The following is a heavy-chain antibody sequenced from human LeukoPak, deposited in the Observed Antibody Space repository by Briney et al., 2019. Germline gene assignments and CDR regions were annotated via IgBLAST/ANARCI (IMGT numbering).Heavy chain of an antibody. CDR3: ARFEGSGWYWFDP. J-gene: IGHJ5*02. D-gene: IGHD6-19*01. CDR1: GYTFTIYY. V-gene: IGHV1-46*01. CDR2: NNPSGGST. Sequence: ASVKVSCKASGYTFTIYYMHWVRQAPGQGLEWMGINNPSGGSTSYAQKFQGRVTMTRDTSTSTVYMELSSLRSEDTAVYYCARFEGSGWYWFDPWGQGTLVTVSS.